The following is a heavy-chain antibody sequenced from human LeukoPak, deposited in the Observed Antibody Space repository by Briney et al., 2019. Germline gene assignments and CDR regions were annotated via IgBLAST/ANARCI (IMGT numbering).Heavy chain of an antibody. Sequence: SVKVSCKASGGTFSSYAISWVRQAPGQGLEWMGRIIPILGIANYAQKFQGRVTITADKSTSTAYMELSSLRSEDTAVYYCASPYYYDSSGYSFYLVYWGQGTLVTVSS. D-gene: IGHD3-22*01. CDR2: IIPILGIA. J-gene: IGHJ4*02. CDR3: ASPYYYDSSGYSFYLVY. V-gene: IGHV1-69*04. CDR1: GGTFSSYA.